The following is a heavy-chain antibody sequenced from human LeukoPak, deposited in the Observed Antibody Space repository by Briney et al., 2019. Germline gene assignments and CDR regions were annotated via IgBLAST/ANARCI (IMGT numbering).Heavy chain of an antibody. Sequence: SETLSLTCTVSGCSISSSAYYWGWIRQSPGKGLEWIGDVYYSGSTFYNPSLVSRVTISADTYMNQFSQMLSSVTAADAAVYYCARHSFYYYYYIDVWGKGSTVIVSS. CDR2: VYYSGST. CDR3: ARHSFYYYYYIDV. CDR1: GCSISSSAYY. V-gene: IGHV4-39*01. J-gene: IGHJ6*03.